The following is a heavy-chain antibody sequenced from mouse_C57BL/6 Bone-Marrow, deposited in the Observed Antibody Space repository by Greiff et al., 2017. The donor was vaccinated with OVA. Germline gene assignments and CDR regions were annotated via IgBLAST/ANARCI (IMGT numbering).Heavy chain of an antibody. V-gene: IGHV1-74*01. Sequence: QVQLKQPGAELVKPGASVKVSCKASGYTFTSYWMHWVKQRPGQGLEWIGRIHPSDSDTNYNQKFKGKATLTVDKSSSTAYMQLSSLTSEDSAVYYCAIGGPSYYSKGFDYWGQGTTLTVSS. J-gene: IGHJ2*01. D-gene: IGHD2-5*01. CDR2: IHPSDSDT. CDR1: GYTFTSYW. CDR3: AIGGPSYYSKGFDY.